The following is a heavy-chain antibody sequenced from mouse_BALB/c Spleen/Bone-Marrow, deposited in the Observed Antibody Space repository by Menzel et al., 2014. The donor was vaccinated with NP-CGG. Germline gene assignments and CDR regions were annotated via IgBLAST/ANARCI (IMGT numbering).Heavy chain of an antibody. Sequence: VQLKQSGAEPVKPGASVKLSCTASGFNINDTYMHWVKQRPEQGLEWIGRIDPANGNAKYDPKFQGKATITADTSSNTAYLQLSSLTSEDTAVYYCARYRLGTYFDFWGQGTTLTVSS. V-gene: IGHV14-3*02. D-gene: IGHD2-14*01. CDR2: IDPANGNA. CDR1: GFNINDTY. CDR3: ARYRLGTYFDF. J-gene: IGHJ2*01.